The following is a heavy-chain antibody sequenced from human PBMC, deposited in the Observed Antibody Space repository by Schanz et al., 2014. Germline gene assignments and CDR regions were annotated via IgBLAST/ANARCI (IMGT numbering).Heavy chain of an antibody. J-gene: IGHJ3*01. D-gene: IGHD2-8*02. Sequence: DVHLVESGGGLVQPGGSLRLSCAASGFTFTGHWMSWVRQAPGKGLEWVANIKGDGSKKYYVDSVRGRFTISRDNAKNSVYLQMTRLTAEDTAVYHCTGDSRYGTGVDCKGDAFDLWGQGTLVTVSS. CDR3: TGDSRYGTGVDCKGDAFDL. CDR2: IKGDGSKK. V-gene: IGHV3-7*01. CDR1: GFTFTGHW.